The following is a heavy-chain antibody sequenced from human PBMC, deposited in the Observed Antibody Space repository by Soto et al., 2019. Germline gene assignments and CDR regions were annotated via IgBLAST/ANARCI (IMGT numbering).Heavy chain of an antibody. CDR3: TRTSYGSGSPNWFDP. J-gene: IGHJ5*02. V-gene: IGHV3-73*01. CDR1: GFTFSGSA. D-gene: IGHD3-10*01. CDR2: IRSKANSYAT. Sequence: EVQLVESGGGLVQPGGSLKLSCAASGFTFSGSAMHWVRQASGKGLEWVGRIRSKANSYATAYAASVKGRFIISRDDSKNTAYLQMNSLKTEDTAVYYCTRTSYGSGSPNWFDPWGQGTLVTVSS.